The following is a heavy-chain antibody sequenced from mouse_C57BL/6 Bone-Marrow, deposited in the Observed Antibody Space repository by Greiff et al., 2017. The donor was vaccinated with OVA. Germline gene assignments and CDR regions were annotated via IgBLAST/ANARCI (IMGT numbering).Heavy chain of an antibody. Sequence: QVQLKQSGPELVKPGASVKISCKASGYAFSSSWMNWVKQRPGKGLEWIGRIYPGDGDTNYNGKFKGKATLTADKSSSTAYMQLSSLTSEDSAVYFCARSRITTVFDYWGQGTTLTVSS. D-gene: IGHD1-1*01. CDR2: IYPGDGDT. CDR3: ARSRITTVFDY. V-gene: IGHV1-82*01. CDR1: GYAFSSSW. J-gene: IGHJ2*01.